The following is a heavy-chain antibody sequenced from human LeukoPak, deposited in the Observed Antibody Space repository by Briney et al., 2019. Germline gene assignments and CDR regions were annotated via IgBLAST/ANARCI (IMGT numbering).Heavy chain of an antibody. CDR2: IYNSGST. J-gene: IGHJ4*02. D-gene: IGHD1-26*01. Sequence: SETLSLTCSVSGGSISIYYWSWIRQPPGKGLEWIGYIYNSGSTNYNPSLRSRVTISVDTSKNQFSLKLNSVTAADTAVYYCVRDRELTYWSQGTLVTVSS. V-gene: IGHV4-59*01. CDR1: GGSISIYY. CDR3: VRDRELTY.